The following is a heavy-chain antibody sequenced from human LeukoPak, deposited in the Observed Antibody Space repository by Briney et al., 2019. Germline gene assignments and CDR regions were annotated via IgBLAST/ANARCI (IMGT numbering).Heavy chain of an antibody. J-gene: IGHJ5*01. D-gene: IGHD4-17*01. V-gene: IGHV3-23*01. Sequence: PGGSLRLSCAASGFTISSYAMGWARQAAGKGLEWVSAISGSGGSTYYADSRKGRVTISRDNSKNTVYLQMTSLRAEDTAEYSCAKGFFLGTLTKNWFDSWGQGTLVTVSS. CDR1: GFTISSYA. CDR2: ISGSGGST. CDR3: AKGFFLGTLTKNWFDS.